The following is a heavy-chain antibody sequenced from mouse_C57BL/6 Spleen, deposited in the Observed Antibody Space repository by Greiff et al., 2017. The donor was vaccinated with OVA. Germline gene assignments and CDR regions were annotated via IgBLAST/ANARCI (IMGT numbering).Heavy chain of an antibody. D-gene: IGHD1-1*01. Sequence: QVQLQQPGAELVRPGSSVKLSCKASGYTFTSYWMHWVKQRPIQGLEWIGNIDPSDSETHYNQKFKDKATLTVDKSSSTAYMQLSSLTSEGSAVYYCAKQGDYYGSKNYFDYWGQGTTLTVSS. CDR2: IDPSDSET. V-gene: IGHV1-52*01. CDR1: GYTFTSYW. J-gene: IGHJ2*01. CDR3: AKQGDYYGSKNYFDY.